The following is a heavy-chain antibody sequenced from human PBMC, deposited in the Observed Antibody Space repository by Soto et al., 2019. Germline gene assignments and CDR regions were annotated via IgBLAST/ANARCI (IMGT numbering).Heavy chain of an antibody. J-gene: IGHJ4*02. CDR1: GGSFSGYY. CDR3: ARRYYYGSGRIDY. CDR2: INHSGST. V-gene: IGHV4-34*01. Sequence: QVQLQQWGAGLLKPSETLSLTCAVYGGSFSGYYWSWIRQPPGKGLEWTGEINHSGSTNYNPSLKSRVTISVDTSKNQFSLKLSSVTAADTAVYYCARRYYYGSGRIDYWGQGTLVTVSS. D-gene: IGHD3-10*01.